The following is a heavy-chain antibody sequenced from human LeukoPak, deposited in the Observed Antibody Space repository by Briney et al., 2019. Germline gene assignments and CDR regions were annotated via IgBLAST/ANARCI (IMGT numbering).Heavy chain of an antibody. CDR2: ISASGSAT. V-gene: IGHV3-23*01. Sequence: GGSLRLSCAASGFIFSNNGMNWVRRAPGKGLEWVAAISASGSATSYADSVRGRFTISRDNSKSTTYLQMNSLRAEDTAVFYCAKDVGKWESLHFFDYWGQGTLVTVSS. D-gene: IGHD1-26*01. CDR1: GFIFSNNG. J-gene: IGHJ4*02. CDR3: AKDVGKWESLHFFDY.